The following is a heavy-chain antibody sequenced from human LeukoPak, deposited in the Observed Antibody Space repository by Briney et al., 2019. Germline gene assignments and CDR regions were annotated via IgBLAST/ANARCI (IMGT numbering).Heavy chain of an antibody. CDR3: ARDSLTMIVGRQKRGLDY. CDR2: ISSSSSYI. V-gene: IGHV3-21*01. D-gene: IGHD3-22*01. CDR1: GFTFSSYS. J-gene: IGHJ4*02. Sequence: GGSLRLSCAASGFTFSSYSMNWVRQAPGKGLEWVSSISSSSSYIYYADSVKGRFTISRDNAKNSLYLQMNSLRAEDTAVYYCARDSLTMIVGRQKRGLDYWGQGTLVTVSS.